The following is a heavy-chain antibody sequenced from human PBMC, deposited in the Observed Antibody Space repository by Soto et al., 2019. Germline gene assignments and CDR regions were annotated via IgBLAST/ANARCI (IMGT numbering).Heavy chain of an antibody. CDR2: IYTSGST. V-gene: IGHV4-4*07. CDR1: GGSISSYY. J-gene: IGHJ4*02. CDR3: ARRHSSGWYYFDY. D-gene: IGHD6-19*01. Sequence: SETLSLTCTVAGGSISSYYWRWIQQPAGKGLEWIGRIYTSGSTNYNPSLKSRVTMSVDTSKNQFSLKLSSVTAADTAVYYCARRHSSGWYYFDYWGQGTLVTVSS.